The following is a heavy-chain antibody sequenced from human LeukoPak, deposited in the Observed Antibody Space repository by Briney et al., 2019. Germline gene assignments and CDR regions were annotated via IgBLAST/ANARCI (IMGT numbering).Heavy chain of an antibody. D-gene: IGHD3-9*01. CDR2: INNDGSYI. CDR1: GFIFSNSA. V-gene: IGHV3-21*01. CDR3: ARDPTHYLRYGYFDY. Sequence: GGSLRLSFAASGFIFSNSAMNWVRQAPGKGLDWVSSINNDGSYIYYAGSVKGRFTISRDSAKNSLYLRLNSLRVEDTAVYYCARDPTHYLRYGYFDYWGQGTLVTVSS. J-gene: IGHJ4*02.